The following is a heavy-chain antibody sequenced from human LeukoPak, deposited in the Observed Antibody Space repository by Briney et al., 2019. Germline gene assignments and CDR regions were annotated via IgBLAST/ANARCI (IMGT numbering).Heavy chain of an antibody. D-gene: IGHD3-22*01. CDR2: ISWNSGST. CDR1: GFTFDDYA. J-gene: IGHJ4*02. CDR3: AKDHYDSSGRLDY. Sequence: TGGSLRLSCAASGFTFDDYAMHWVRQAPGKGLEWVSGISWNSGSTGYADSVKGRFTISRDNAKNSLYLQMNSLRAEDTALYYCAKDHYDSSGRLDYWGQGTLVTVSS. V-gene: IGHV3-9*01.